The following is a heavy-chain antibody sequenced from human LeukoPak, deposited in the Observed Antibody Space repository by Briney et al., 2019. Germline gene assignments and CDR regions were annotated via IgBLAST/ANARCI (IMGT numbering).Heavy chain of an antibody. Sequence: PGGSLRLSCAASGFTFSSYAMSWVRQAPGKGLEWVSAISGSGGSTYYADSVKGRFTISRDNSKNTLYLRMNSLRAEDTAVYYCAKDRRAGKWELLGYFDYWGQGTLVTVSS. D-gene: IGHD1-26*01. V-gene: IGHV3-23*01. J-gene: IGHJ4*02. CDR2: ISGSGGST. CDR1: GFTFSSYA. CDR3: AKDRRAGKWELLGYFDY.